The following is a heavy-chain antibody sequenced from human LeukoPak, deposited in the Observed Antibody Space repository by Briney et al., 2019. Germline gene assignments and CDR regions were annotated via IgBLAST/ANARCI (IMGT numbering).Heavy chain of an antibody. CDR2: ISSSSTYI. Sequence: GGSLRRSCAASGFTFRSYSMNWVRQAPGKGLEWVSTISSSSTYIYYADSVKGRFTISRDNAENSVYLQMDSLRGDDTAVYYCARDLSLGAPGGFDYWGQGTLVTVSS. CDR1: GFTFRSYS. V-gene: IGHV3-21*01. CDR3: ARDLSLGAPGGFDY. D-gene: IGHD3-16*01. J-gene: IGHJ4*02.